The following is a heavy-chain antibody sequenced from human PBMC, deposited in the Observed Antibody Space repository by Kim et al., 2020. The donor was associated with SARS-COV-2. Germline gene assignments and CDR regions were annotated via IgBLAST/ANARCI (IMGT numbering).Heavy chain of an antibody. Sequence: TLYSADSVKGRFTISRENTKNSLSLQMSSLRADDTAVYYCGRQVDGAPFDVWGQGTVVTVSS. J-gene: IGHJ3*01. D-gene: IGHD6-19*01. CDR3: GRQVDGAPFDV. V-gene: IGHV3-48*03. CDR2: TL.